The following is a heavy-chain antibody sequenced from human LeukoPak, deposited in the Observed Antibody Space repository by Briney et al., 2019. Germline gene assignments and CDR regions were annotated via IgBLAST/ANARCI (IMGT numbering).Heavy chain of an antibody. J-gene: IGHJ4*02. CDR2: IWYDGSNK. CDR3: ARGGTSSWYGGDY. Sequence: WLSLRLSCAASLFIFSTYCMHWVRQAPAKGLDLLAVIWYDGSNKYYADSVKGRFTISRDNSKNTLYLQMNSLRAEDTAVYYCARGGTSSWYGGDYWGQGTLVTVSS. V-gene: IGHV3-33*01. D-gene: IGHD6-13*01. CDR1: LFIFSTYC.